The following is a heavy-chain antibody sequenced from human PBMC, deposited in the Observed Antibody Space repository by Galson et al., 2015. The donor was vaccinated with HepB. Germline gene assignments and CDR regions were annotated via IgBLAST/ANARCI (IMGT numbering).Heavy chain of an antibody. V-gene: IGHV6-1*01. Sequence: CAISGDSVSSNSAAWNWLRQSPSRGLEWLGRTYYRSKWYNDYAVSVKSRITINPDTSKNQFSLQLSSVTPEDTAVYYCARAGCGGACHNFDSRCQGTLVTVSS. CDR1: GDSVSSNSAA. J-gene: IGHJ4*02. D-gene: IGHD2-21*01. CDR2: TYYRSKWYN. CDR3: ARAGCGGACHNFDS.